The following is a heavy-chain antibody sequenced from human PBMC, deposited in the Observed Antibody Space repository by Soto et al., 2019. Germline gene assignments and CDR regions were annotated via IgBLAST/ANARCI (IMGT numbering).Heavy chain of an antibody. Sequence: SETLSLTCTVSGGSISGFYWSWIRQPPGKGLEWIGYIYYSGTTNYNPSLKSRVTISVDTSKNQFSLKLSSVTAADTAVYYCATRGWYDDNWGPGTLVTVS. J-gene: IGHJ4*02. CDR2: IYYSGTT. CDR3: ATRGWYDDN. D-gene: IGHD6-19*01. V-gene: IGHV4-59*01. CDR1: GGSISGFY.